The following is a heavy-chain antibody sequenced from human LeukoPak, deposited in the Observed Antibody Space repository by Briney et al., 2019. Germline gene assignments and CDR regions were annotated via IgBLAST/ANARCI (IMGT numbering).Heavy chain of an antibody. J-gene: IGHJ4*02. V-gene: IGHV4-4*02. CDR2: VHLSGAT. D-gene: IGHD2-21*01. CDR1: GGSITTTNW. CDR3: TRESVAFSPFGF. Sequence: ASETLSLTCAVSGGSITTTNWWSWVRQPPGKGLEWIGEVHLSGATNYNPSLESRVSMSIDKSKNHLSLEVTSVTAADTAIYYCTRESVAFSPFGFWGQGTLLTVSS.